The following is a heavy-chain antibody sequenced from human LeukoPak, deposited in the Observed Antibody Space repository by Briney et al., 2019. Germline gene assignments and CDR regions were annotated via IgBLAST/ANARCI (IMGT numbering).Heavy chain of an antibody. D-gene: IGHD3-10*01. Sequence: GGYLRLSCAASGYTVSSNYKNWVREAPGKGLEWVSVIYGGGKTYYADSVKGRFTLSRDNSKNMLFLQMNGLRVEDTAVYYCARDQATMIRNGFDVWGQGTTVTVSS. CDR1: GYTVSSNY. CDR2: IYGGGKT. V-gene: IGHV3-53*01. CDR3: ARDQATMIRNGFDV. J-gene: IGHJ6*02.